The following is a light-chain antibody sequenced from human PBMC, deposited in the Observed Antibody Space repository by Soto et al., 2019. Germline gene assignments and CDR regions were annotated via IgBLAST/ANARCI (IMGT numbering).Light chain of an antibody. Sequence: DIVMTQSPLSLPVTPGEPASISCGSSQTLLHSNGYNYLDWYLQKPGQSPQLLIYLGSNRSSGVPDRFSGSGSGTDFTLKISRVEAEDVEVYYWMQALQTPRTFGQGTKLEIK. J-gene: IGKJ2*02. CDR3: MQALQTPRT. CDR1: QTLLHSNGYNY. CDR2: LGS. V-gene: IGKV2-28*01.